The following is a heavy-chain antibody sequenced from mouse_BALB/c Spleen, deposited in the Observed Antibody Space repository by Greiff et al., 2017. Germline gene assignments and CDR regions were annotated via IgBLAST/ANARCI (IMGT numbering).Heavy chain of an antibody. CDR1: GFNIKDTY. Sequence: VQLKESGAELVKPGASVKLSCTASGFNIKDTYMHWVKQRPEQGLEWIGRIDPANGNTEYAPKFQGKATMTADTSSNTAYLQLSSLTSEDTAVYYCNAWGNSPKDYWGQGTSVTVSS. CDR2: IDPANGNT. V-gene: IGHV14-4*02. J-gene: IGHJ4*01. D-gene: IGHD2-1*01. CDR3: NAWGNSPKDY.